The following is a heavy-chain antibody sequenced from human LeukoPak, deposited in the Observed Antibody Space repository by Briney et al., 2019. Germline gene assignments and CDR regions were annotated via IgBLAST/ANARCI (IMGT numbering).Heavy chain of an antibody. J-gene: IGHJ2*01. CDR2: IRYDGSNK. CDR1: GFTFSSIG. D-gene: IGHD5-18*01. Sequence: GGSLRLSCAASGFTFSSIGMHWVRQAPGKGLEWLAFIRYDGSNKYYADSMKGRLTISRDNSKNTLYLEMNSLRPEDTAMYYCAKGRATAVANWYFGLWGRGTLVTVSS. CDR3: AKGRATAVANWYFGL. V-gene: IGHV3-30*02.